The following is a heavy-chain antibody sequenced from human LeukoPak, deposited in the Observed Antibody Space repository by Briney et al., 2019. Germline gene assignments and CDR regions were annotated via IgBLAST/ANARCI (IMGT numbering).Heavy chain of an antibody. D-gene: IGHD3-22*01. Sequence: GASVKVSCKASGFTFTSSAVQWVRQARGQRLEWIGWIVVGSGNTNYAQKFQERVTITRDMSTSTAYMELSSLRSEDTAVYYCAAEGLYDSSGYYYDYWGQGTLVTVSS. CDR3: AAEGLYDSSGYYYDY. CDR1: GFTFTSSA. V-gene: IGHV1-58*01. J-gene: IGHJ4*02. CDR2: IVVGSGNT.